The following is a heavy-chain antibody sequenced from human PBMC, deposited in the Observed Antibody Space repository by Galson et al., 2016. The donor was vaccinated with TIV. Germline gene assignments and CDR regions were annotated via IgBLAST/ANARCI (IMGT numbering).Heavy chain of an antibody. V-gene: IGHV1-69*06. CDR2: IIPMFDTA. D-gene: IGHD2-2*01. CDR1: GGTFSSYA. CDR3: ASAGDQLPINYYHYAMDV. J-gene: IGHJ6*02. Sequence: SVKVSCKGSGGTFSSYAVGWVRQVPGQGLEWLGGIIPMFDTANYAQKFQGRVTITADKFTSTPYMELRSLRSEDTGIYYWASAGDQLPINYYHYAMDVWGQGTTVTVSS.